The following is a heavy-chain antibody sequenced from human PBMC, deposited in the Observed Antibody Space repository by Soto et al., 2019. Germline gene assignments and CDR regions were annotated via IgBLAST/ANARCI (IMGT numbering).Heavy chain of an antibody. Sequence: QPGGSLRLSCAASGFTFSSYAMHWVRQAPGKGLEWVAVISYDGSNKYYADSVKGRFTISRDNSKNTLYLQMNSLRAEDTAVYYCARDSDYDFWSGYYLAYYYYGMDVWGQGTTVTVSS. J-gene: IGHJ6*02. CDR2: ISYDGSNK. CDR1: GFTFSSYA. D-gene: IGHD3-3*01. CDR3: ARDSDYDFWSGYYLAYYYYGMDV. V-gene: IGHV3-30-3*01.